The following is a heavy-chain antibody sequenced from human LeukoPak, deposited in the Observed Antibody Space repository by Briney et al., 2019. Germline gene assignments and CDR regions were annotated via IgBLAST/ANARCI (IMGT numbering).Heavy chain of an antibody. D-gene: IGHD3-10*01. Sequence: SETLSLTCAVYGGSFSGYYWSWIRQPPGKGLEWIGEINHSGSTNYNPSLKSRVTISVDTSKNQFSLKLSSVTAADTAVYYCAMDHYGSGSYYNSRGKLDYWGQGTLVTVSS. CDR2: INHSGST. J-gene: IGHJ4*02. CDR1: GGSFSGYY. V-gene: IGHV4-34*01. CDR3: AMDHYGSGSYYNSRGKLDY.